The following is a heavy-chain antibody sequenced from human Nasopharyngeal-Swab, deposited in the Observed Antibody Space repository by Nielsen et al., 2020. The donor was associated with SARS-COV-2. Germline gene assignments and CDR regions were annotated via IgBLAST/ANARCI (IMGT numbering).Heavy chain of an antibody. CDR2: IYYSGGT. Sequence: PGKGLEWIGYIYYSGGTNYNPSLKSRVTISVDTSKNQFSLKLSSVTAADTAVYYCARDRTIFGVVQGWFDPWGQGTLGHRLL. J-gene: IGHJ5*02. V-gene: IGHV4-59*13. D-gene: IGHD3-3*01. CDR3: ARDRTIFGVVQGWFDP.